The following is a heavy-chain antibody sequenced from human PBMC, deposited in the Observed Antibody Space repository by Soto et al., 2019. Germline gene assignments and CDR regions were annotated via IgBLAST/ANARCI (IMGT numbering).Heavy chain of an antibody. J-gene: IGHJ4*02. Sequence: EVQLLESGGGLVQPGRSLRLSCAASGFTFDDYAMHWVRQAPGKGLEWVSGISWNSGSIGYADSVKGRFTISRDNAKNSLYLQMNSLRAEDTALYYCAKSTRKLDGYFDYWGQGTLVTVSS. CDR2: ISWNSGSI. D-gene: IGHD2-2*03. CDR3: AKSTRKLDGYFDY. V-gene: IGHV3-9*01. CDR1: GFTFDDYA.